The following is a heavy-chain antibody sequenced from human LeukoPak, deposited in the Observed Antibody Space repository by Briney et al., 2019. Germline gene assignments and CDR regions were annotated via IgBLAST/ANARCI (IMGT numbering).Heavy chain of an antibody. Sequence: GGSLRLSCAASGFPFSDYGIHWVRQAPGKGLEWVSVIYSGGSTYYADSVKGRFSISRDNSKNTLYLQMNSLRAEDTAVYYCARRYSSSWAIESWGQGTLVTVSS. CDR1: GFPFSDYG. D-gene: IGHD6-13*01. V-gene: IGHV3-66*01. J-gene: IGHJ5*02. CDR3: ARRYSSSWAIES. CDR2: IYSGGST.